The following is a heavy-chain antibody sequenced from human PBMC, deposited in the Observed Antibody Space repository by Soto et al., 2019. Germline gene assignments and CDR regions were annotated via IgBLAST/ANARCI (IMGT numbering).Heavy chain of an antibody. V-gene: IGHV1-2*02. CDR1: GYTLTGYY. D-gene: IGHD5-18*01. J-gene: IGHJ4*02. CDR3: ASCDIQLWGGELRY. Sequence: ASVKVSCKASGYTLTGYYMHWVRQAPGQGLEGMGWINPNSGGTNYAQKFQGRVTMTRDTSISTAYMELSRLRSDDAAVYYCASCDIQLWGGELRYWGQGTMVTVYS. CDR2: INPNSGGT.